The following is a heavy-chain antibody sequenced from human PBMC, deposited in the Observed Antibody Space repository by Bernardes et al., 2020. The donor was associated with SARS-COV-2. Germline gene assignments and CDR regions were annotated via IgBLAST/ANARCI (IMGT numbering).Heavy chain of an antibody. CDR2: ISSSSSYI. CDR1: GFTFSSYS. V-gene: IGHV3-21*01. J-gene: IGHJ6*02. Sequence: GGSLRLSCAASGFTFSSYSMNWVRQAPGKGLEWVSSISSSSSYIYYADSVKGRFTISRDNAKNSLYLQMNSLRAEDTAVYYCARAFCSGGSCYGGYGMDVWGQGTTVTVSS. CDR3: ARAFCSGGSCYGGYGMDV. D-gene: IGHD2-15*01.